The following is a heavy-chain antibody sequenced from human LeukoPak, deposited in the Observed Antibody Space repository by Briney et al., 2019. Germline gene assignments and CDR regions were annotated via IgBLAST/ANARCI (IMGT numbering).Heavy chain of an antibody. D-gene: IGHD6-19*01. J-gene: IGHJ4*02. Sequence: ASVKVSCKASGYTFTGYYMHWVRQAPGQGLEWMGWINPNSGGTNYAQKFQGRVTMTRDTSISTAYLQWSSLKASDTAMYYCARGQGSSGYFDYWGQGTLVTVSS. CDR3: ARGQGSSGYFDY. V-gene: IGHV1-2*02. CDR1: GYTFTGYY. CDR2: INPNSGGT.